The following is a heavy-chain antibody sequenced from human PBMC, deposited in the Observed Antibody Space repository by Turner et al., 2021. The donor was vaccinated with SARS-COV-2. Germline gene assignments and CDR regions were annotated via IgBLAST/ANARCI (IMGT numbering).Heavy chain of an antibody. D-gene: IGHD6-19*01. CDR3: ENGVAVTGVVVAYSYYYGIDV. J-gene: IGHJ6*02. V-gene: IGHV1-24*01. CDR1: GYTLTVFS. Sequence: QIQLVQSGAEGKKTLASVRVSCEVSGYTLTVFSMHSVRQGPGKGLEWMGGFDPEDGETSDAQKSQGRVTMTEDTYTDTAYMALSGLRSEDTAVYYCENGVAVTGVVVAYSYYYGIDVWGQGTTVTVSS. CDR2: FDPEDGET.